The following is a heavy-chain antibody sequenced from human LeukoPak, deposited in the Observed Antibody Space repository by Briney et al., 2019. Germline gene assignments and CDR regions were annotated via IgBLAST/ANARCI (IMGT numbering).Heavy chain of an antibody. Sequence: PGGSLRLSCAASGFTFSSYAMSWVRQAPGKGLEWVSAISGSGGSTYYADSVKGRFTISRDNSKNTLYLQMNSLRAEDTAVYYCAKDVSTMIVAEYYFDYWGQGTLVTVSS. J-gene: IGHJ4*02. CDR3: AKDVSTMIVAEYYFDY. CDR2: ISGSGGST. D-gene: IGHD3-22*01. V-gene: IGHV3-23*01. CDR1: GFTFSSYA.